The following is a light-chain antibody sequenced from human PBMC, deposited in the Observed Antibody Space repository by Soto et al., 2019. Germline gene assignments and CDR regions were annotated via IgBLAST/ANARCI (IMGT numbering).Light chain of an antibody. J-gene: IGKJ1*01. Sequence: ETGLTQSPGTLSLSPGERATLSCRASQSVSGRFLAWYQQKPGQAPRLLIYSASSRATGTPGRFSGSGSGTDFTLTISRLEPEDFAVYYCQQYGNSPQTFGQGTKVDLK. CDR1: QSVSGRF. CDR2: SAS. V-gene: IGKV3-20*01. CDR3: QQYGNSPQT.